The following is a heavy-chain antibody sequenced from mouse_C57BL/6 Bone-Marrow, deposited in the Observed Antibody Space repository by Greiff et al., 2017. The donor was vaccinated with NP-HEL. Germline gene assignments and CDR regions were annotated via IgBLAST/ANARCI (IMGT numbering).Heavy chain of an antibody. J-gene: IGHJ2*01. CDR1: GYTFTSYG. CDR2: IYPRSGNT. Sequence: VKLVESGAELARPGASVKLSCKASGYTFTSYGISWVKQRTGQGLEWIGEIYPRSGNTYYNEKFKGKATLTADKSSSTAYMELRSLTSEDSAVYYCARGGRSGGYFDYWGQGTTLTVSS. V-gene: IGHV1-81*01. CDR3: ARGGRSGGYFDY.